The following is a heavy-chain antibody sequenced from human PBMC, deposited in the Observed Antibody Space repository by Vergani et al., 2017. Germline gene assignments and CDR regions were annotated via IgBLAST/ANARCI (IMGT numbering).Heavy chain of an antibody. Sequence: QGQLAQSGAEVKKPGSSVKVSCKASGGTFSSNSISWVRQAPGQELEWMGRIIPIFDTTSYAQKFQGRVTILADESTSTAYMELSSLRSEDTAVYYCARSSGYYYYYYCMDGWGQGTTVTVSS. CDR1: GGTFSSNS. V-gene: IGHV1-69*13. J-gene: IGHJ6*02. D-gene: IGHD3-22*01. CDR3: ARSSGYYYYYYCMDG. CDR2: IIPIFDTT.